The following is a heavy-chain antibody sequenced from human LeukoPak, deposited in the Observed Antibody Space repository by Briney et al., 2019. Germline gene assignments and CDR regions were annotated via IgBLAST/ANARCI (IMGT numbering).Heavy chain of an antibody. CDR3: ARDLDGYNHKDEGY. J-gene: IGHJ4*02. V-gene: IGHV3-74*01. CDR1: GFTFSSYY. CDR2: INTDGSST. D-gene: IGHD5-24*01. Sequence: GGSLRLSCAASGFTFSSYYMHWVRQAPGEGLVWVSRINTDGSSTYYADSVKGRFTISRDNAKKTLYLQMNSLRAEDTAVYYCARDLDGYNHKDEGYWGQGTLVTISS.